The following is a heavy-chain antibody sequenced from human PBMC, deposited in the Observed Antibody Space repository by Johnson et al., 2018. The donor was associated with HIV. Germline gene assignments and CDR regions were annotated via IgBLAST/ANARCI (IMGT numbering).Heavy chain of an antibody. D-gene: IGHD5-12*01. CDR3: AKDTVDIVAKGAFDI. V-gene: IGHV3-9*01. Sequence: EVQLVESGGGVVQPGRSLRLSCAASGFTFSSYGMHWVRQAPGKGLEWVSGISWNSGSIGYADSVKGRFTISRDNAKNSLYLQMNSLRAEDTALYYCAKDTVDIVAKGAFDIWGQGTMVTVSS. J-gene: IGHJ3*02. CDR1: GFTFSSYG. CDR2: ISWNSGSI.